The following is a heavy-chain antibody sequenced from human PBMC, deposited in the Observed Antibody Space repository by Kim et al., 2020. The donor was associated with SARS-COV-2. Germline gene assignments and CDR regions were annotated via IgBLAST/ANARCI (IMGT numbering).Heavy chain of an antibody. Sequence: GGSLRLSCTASGFTFGDYAMSWFRQAPGKGLEWVGFIRSKAYGGTTEYAASVKGRFTISRDDSKSIAYLQMNSLKTEDTAVYYCTRDRHDSSGYYILNYWGQGTLVTVSS. CDR1: GFTFGDYA. CDR2: IRSKAYGGTT. J-gene: IGHJ4*02. D-gene: IGHD3-22*01. V-gene: IGHV3-49*03. CDR3: TRDRHDSSGYYILNY.